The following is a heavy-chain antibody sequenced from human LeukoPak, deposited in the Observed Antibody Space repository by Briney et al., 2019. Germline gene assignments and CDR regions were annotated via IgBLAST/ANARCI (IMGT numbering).Heavy chain of an antibody. CDR2: ISGSGGAT. V-gene: IGHV3-23*01. CDR3: AKGTGEYASGPDY. J-gene: IGHJ4*02. D-gene: IGHD6-19*01. Sequence: GGSLRLSCAASGFTFSSYGMSWVRQAPGKGLEWASAISGSGGATYYADSVKGRFTISRDNSKNTLYLQMNGLRAEDTAIYYCAKGTGEYASGPDYWGQGTLVTVSS. CDR1: GFTFSSYG.